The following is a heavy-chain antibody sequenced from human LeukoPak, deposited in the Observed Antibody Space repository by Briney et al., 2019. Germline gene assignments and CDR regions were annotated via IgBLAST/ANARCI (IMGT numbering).Heavy chain of an antibody. V-gene: IGHV3-33*01. Sequence: GGSLRLSCAASGFTFSSYAMHWVRQAPGKGLEWVALIWNDGSNKYYADSVKGRFAISRGKSKNTLYLQMNSLRAEDTAVYYCARDDAGSQDVFLGIVDYWGQGTLVTVSS. D-gene: IGHD2-21*01. J-gene: IGHJ4*02. CDR2: IWNDGSNK. CDR1: GFTFSSYA. CDR3: ARDDAGSQDVFLGIVDY.